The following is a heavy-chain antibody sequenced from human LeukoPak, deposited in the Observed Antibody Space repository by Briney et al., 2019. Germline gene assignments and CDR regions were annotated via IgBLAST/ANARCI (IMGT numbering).Heavy chain of an antibody. CDR3: ARGLTTVTTTSFFDY. V-gene: IGHV4-31*03. J-gene: IGHJ4*02. Sequence: PSETLSLTCTVSGGSISSGGYYWSWIRQHPGTGLEWIGYIYYSGSTYYNPSLKSRVTISVDTSKNQFSLKLSSVTAADTAVYYCARGLTTVTTTSFFDYWGQGTLVTVSS. D-gene: IGHD4-17*01. CDR2: IYYSGST. CDR1: GGSISSGGYY.